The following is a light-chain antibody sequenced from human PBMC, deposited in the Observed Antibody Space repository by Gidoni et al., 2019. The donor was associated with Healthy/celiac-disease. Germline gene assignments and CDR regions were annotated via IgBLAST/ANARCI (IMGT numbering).Light chain of an antibody. J-gene: IGKJ4*01. CDR2: DAS. V-gene: IGKV1-33*01. Sequence: DIQMTQSPSSLSASVGDRVTITCQASQDISNYLKWYQQKPGKAPKLLIYDASNLETGVPSRFSGSGSGTEFTFTISSLQPEDIATYYCQQYDNLPALTFGGXTKVEIK. CDR3: QQYDNLPALT. CDR1: QDISNY.